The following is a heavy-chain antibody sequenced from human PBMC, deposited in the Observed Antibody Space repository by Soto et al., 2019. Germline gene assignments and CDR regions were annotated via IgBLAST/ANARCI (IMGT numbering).Heavy chain of an antibody. V-gene: IGHV4-59*01. J-gene: IGHJ4*02. CDR2: IYYSGST. CDR3: AREAVAGTGFDY. CDR1: GGSIISYY. Sequence: SETLSLTCTVSGGSIISYYWSWIRQPPWKGLEWIGYIYYSGSTNYNPSLKSRVTISVDTSKNQFSLKLSSVTAADTAVYYCAREAVAGTGFDYWGQGTLVTVSS. D-gene: IGHD6-19*01.